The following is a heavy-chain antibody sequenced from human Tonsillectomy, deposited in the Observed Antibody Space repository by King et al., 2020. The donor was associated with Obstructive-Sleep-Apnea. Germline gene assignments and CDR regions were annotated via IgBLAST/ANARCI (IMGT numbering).Heavy chain of an antibody. Sequence: QLVQSGAEVKKPGASVKVSCKASGYTFTSYAMHWVRQAPGQRLEWMGWINAGNGNTTYSQKFQGRVTITRDTSASTANMELSSLRSEDTAVYYCARDFSSGWDPWYWGQGTLVTVSS. CDR1: GYTFTSYA. J-gene: IGHJ4*02. CDR2: INAGNGNT. V-gene: IGHV1-3*01. CDR3: ARDFSSGWDPWY. D-gene: IGHD6-19*01.